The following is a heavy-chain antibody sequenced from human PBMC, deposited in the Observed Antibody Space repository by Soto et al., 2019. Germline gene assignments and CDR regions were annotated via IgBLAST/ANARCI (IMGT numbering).Heavy chain of an antibody. CDR1: GGSISSSTSFY. V-gene: IGHV4-39*01. CDR3: ARLSGIVPDY. D-gene: IGHD1-26*01. CDR2: IYYRGTT. J-gene: IGHJ4*02. Sequence: QLQLQESGPGLVKSSETLSLPCTVSGGSISSSTSFYWGWIRQPPGKRPEWIGSIYYRGTTYYTSSLKSRVTLAVDTSKNLFSLKLPSVTAADTAVYYCARLSGIVPDYWGQGTLVTVSS.